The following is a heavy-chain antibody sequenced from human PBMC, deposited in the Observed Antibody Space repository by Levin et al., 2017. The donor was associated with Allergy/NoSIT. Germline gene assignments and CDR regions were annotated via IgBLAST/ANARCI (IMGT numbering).Heavy chain of an antibody. CDR1: GFIFSDHY. Sequence: GGSLRLSCEASGFIFSDHYMDWVRQAPGKGLEWVGRIRNKANSYTTEYAASVKGRFTISRDDSENLLYLQMNSLKTEDTAVYYCARRIVTTGGSETFDIWGQGTMVTVFS. CDR2: IRNKANSYTT. J-gene: IGHJ3*02. CDR3: ARRIVTTGGSETFDI. D-gene: IGHD5-12*01. V-gene: IGHV3-72*01.